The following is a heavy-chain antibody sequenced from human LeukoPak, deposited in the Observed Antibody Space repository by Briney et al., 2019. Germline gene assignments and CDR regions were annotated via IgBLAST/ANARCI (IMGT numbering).Heavy chain of an antibody. V-gene: IGHV5-51*01. J-gene: IGHJ4*02. CDR1: GYSFTTYW. CDR2: IYPGDSDT. Sequence: GESLQISCKGSGYSFTTYWIGWVRQMPGEGLEWMGIIYPGDSDTRYRPSFQGQVTISADKSITTAYLQWSSLKASDTAMYYCARLGTMSLRAVPGTTEFDYWGQGTLVTVSS. D-gene: IGHD6-19*01. CDR3: ARLGTMSLRAVPGTTEFDY.